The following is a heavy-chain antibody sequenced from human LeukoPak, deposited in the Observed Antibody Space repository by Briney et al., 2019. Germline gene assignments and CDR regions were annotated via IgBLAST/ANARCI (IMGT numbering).Heavy chain of an antibody. Sequence: SQTLSLTCTVSGGSISSGSYYWSWIRQPAGKGLEWIGRIYTGGSTNYNPSLKSRVTISVDTSKNQFSLKLSSVTAADTAVYYCARGANWFDPWGQGTLVTVSS. CDR3: ARGANWFDP. J-gene: IGHJ5*02. CDR1: GGSISSGSYY. V-gene: IGHV4-61*02. D-gene: IGHD4/OR15-4a*01. CDR2: IYTGGST.